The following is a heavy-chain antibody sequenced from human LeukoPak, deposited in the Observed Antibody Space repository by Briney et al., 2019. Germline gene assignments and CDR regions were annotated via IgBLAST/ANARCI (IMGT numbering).Heavy chain of an antibody. V-gene: IGHV4-39*07. D-gene: IGHD3-22*01. CDR1: GGSISSSSYY. J-gene: IGHJ4*02. Sequence: PSETLSLTCTVSGGSISSSSYYWGWIRQPPGKGLEWIGSIYYSGSTYYNPSLKSRVTISVDTSKNQFSLKLSSVTAADTAVYYCARVVTYYYNSSGGFDYWGQGTLVTVSS. CDR3: ARVVTYYYNSSGGFDY. CDR2: IYYSGST.